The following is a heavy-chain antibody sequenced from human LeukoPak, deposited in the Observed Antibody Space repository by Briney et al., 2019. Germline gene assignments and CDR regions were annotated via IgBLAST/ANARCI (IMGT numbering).Heavy chain of an antibody. J-gene: IGHJ1*01. CDR1: GFIFSNCW. D-gene: IGHD4-11*01. CDR2: IKTDASEK. Sequence: PGGSLRLSCETSGFIFSNCWMTWVRQAPGKGLDGVANIKTDASEKYYADSVKGRFTISRDNAKMSLYLQMNSLRVEDTAVYYCATYSTRNAREFQSWGQGTLVTVSS. CDR3: ATYSTRNAREFQS. V-gene: IGHV3-7*01.